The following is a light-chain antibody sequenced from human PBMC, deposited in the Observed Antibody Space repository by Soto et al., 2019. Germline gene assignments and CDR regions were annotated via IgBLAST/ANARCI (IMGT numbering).Light chain of an antibody. V-gene: IGLV2-14*01. CDR1: SSDVGGYNY. Sequence: QSVLTQPASVSGSPGQSIAISCTGISSDVGGYNYVSWYQQHPGKAPKLMIHEVSNRPSGISDRFSGSKSGNTASLTISGLQADDEADYYCSSHTSYSTRVFGTGTKLTVL. CDR2: EVS. J-gene: IGLJ1*01. CDR3: SSHTSYSTRV.